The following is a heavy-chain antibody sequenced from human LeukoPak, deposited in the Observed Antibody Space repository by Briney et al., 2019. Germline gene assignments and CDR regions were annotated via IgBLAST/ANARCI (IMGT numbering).Heavy chain of an antibody. J-gene: IGHJ5*02. CDR2: IYYSGST. Sequence: NPSETLSLTCTVSGGFISSSSYYWGWIRQPPGKGLEWIGSIYYSGSTYYSPSLKSRVTISVDTSKNQFSLKLRSVTAADTAVYYCARGPNYYDSSGYLNWFDPWGQGTLVTVSS. V-gene: IGHV4-39*07. D-gene: IGHD3-22*01. CDR1: GGFISSSSYY. CDR3: ARGPNYYDSSGYLNWFDP.